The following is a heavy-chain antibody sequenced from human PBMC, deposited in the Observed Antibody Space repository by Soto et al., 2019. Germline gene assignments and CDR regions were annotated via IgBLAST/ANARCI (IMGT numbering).Heavy chain of an antibody. J-gene: IGHJ3*02. D-gene: IGHD3-16*02. Sequence: SETLSRTCTVSGGSSSSGDYYWSWSLQPPGKSLERSGCSYYSGSTDYNPSLKSRVTISVDTSKNQFSLKLSSVTAADTAVDYCARYDYVWGSYLSSDAFDIWGRGTMVTVSS. V-gene: IGHV4-30-4*01. CDR3: ARYDYVWGSYLSSDAFDI. CDR2: SYYSGST. CDR1: GGSSSSGDYY.